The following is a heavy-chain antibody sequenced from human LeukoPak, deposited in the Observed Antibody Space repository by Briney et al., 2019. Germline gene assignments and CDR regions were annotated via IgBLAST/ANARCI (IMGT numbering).Heavy chain of an antibody. V-gene: IGHV3-66*01. J-gene: IGHJ4*02. CDR1: GFTVSRNY. Sequence: GGSLRLSCAASGFTVSRNYMSWVRQAPGKGLEWVSVIYSGGSTYYADAVKGGFTISRDNSKNTLYLQMNSLRAEDTAVYYCTRDFYDSSAYYFHGYWGQGTLVTVSS. D-gene: IGHD3-22*01. CDR2: IYSGGST. CDR3: TRDFYDSSAYYFHGY.